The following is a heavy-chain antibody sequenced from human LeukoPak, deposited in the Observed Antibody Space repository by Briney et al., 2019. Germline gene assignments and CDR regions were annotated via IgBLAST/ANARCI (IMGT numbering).Heavy chain of an antibody. CDR2: ISGSGGST. Sequence: GGSLRLSCAASGFTFSSYAMSWVRQAPGKGLEWVSAISGSGGSTYYADSVKGRFIISRDNSKNTLYLQMNSLRAEDTAVYYCAKGNRRWLQLRYYFDYWGQGTLVTVSP. V-gene: IGHV3-23*01. CDR1: GFTFSSYA. J-gene: IGHJ4*02. CDR3: AKGNRRWLQLRYYFDY. D-gene: IGHD5-24*01.